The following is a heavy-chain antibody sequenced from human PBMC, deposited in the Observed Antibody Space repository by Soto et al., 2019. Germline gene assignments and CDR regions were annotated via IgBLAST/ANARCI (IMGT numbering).Heavy chain of an antibody. CDR3: TKGRYLEWHLAGGGEET. V-gene: IGHV3-23*01. D-gene: IGHD3-3*01. Sequence: GGSLRLSCAASGFTFSTDAMSWVRQAPGKGLEWVASVDGASSDINYAESVRGRFTVFRDNSRNSLYLQMNSLRADDTAVYYCTKGRYLEWHLAGGGEETWGRGTRVTVSS. CDR1: GFTFSTDA. CDR2: VDGASSDI. J-gene: IGHJ5*02.